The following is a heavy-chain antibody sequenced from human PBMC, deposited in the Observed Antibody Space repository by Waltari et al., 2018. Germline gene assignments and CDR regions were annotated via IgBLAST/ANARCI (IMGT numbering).Heavy chain of an antibody. CDR1: GYSLTGTL. CDR3: ATKGVVLPATFDY. D-gene: IGHD2-15*01. J-gene: IGHJ4*02. CDR2: INPNSGIT. V-gene: IGHV1-2*02. Sequence: QVQLVQSGAELREPGASVKVSCKASGYSLTGTLIHWVRQAPGQGLEWMGWINPNSGITNYAQKFQGRVTMTRDTSISTAYVELSSLRIDDTAVYYCATKGVVLPATFDYWGQGTLVTVSS.